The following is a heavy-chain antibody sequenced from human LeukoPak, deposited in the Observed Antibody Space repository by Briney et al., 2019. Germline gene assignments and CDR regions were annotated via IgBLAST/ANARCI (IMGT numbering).Heavy chain of an antibody. CDR1: GGSFSGYY. CDR2: INHSGST. V-gene: IGHV4-34*01. D-gene: IGHD3-22*01. Sequence: PSETLSLTCAVYGGSFSGYYWSWIRQPPGKGLEWIGEINHSGSTNYNPSLKSRVTISVDTSKNQFSLKLSSVTAADTAVYYCARRITMIVGPYSYWGQGTLVTVSS. J-gene: IGHJ4*02. CDR3: ARRITMIVGPYSY.